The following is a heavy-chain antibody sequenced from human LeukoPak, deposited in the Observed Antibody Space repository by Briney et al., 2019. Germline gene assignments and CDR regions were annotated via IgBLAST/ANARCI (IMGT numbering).Heavy chain of an antibody. Sequence: SATPSLTCILSGDSLTSNNYCWCWIRQSPGKRQEWLGSIYYSGVTYYGPSFKSRLTISLDTSNNQFSLRLGSVTAADTAAYYCARRSFCAGDCLCLDYWGQGLLVSVSS. CDR2: IYYSGVT. V-gene: IGHV4-39*01. CDR1: GDSLTSNNYC. D-gene: IGHD2-21*02. J-gene: IGHJ4*02. CDR3: ARRSFCAGDCLCLDY.